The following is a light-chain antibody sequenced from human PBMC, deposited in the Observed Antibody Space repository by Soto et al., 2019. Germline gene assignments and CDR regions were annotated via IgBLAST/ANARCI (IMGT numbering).Light chain of an antibody. Sequence: QSALTQPASVSGSPGQSITLSCTGTSSDVGNYDFVSWYQQHPGKAPKLIIYEVTNRPSGISDHFSGSKSGNTASLTISGLQSEDEAAYYCSSYTTSNTLFYVFGTGTKLTVL. CDR1: SSDVGNYDF. CDR2: EVT. J-gene: IGLJ1*01. CDR3: SSYTTSNTLFYV. V-gene: IGLV2-14*01.